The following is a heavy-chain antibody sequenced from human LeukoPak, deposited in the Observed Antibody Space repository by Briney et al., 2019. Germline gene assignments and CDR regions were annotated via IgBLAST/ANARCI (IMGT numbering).Heavy chain of an antibody. J-gene: IGHJ3*02. CDR2: ISSSSTYT. D-gene: IGHD6-13*01. Sequence: PGGSLRLSCAASGFTVSSNYMSWIRQAPGKGLEWVSYISSSSTYTNYADSVKGRFTISRDNAKNSLYLQMNRLRAEDTAVYYCARVGSWQQLGAFDIWGQGTMVTVSS. CDR3: ARVGSWQQLGAFDI. V-gene: IGHV3-11*06. CDR1: GFTVSSNY.